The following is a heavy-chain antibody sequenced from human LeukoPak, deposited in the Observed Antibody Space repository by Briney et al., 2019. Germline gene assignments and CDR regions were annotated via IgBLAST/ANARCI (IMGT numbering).Heavy chain of an antibody. J-gene: IGHJ4*02. Sequence: ASVKVSCKASGYTFTGYYMHWVRQAPGQGLEWMGWTNPNSGGTNYAQKFQGRVTMTRDTSISTAYLELSRLRSDDTAVYYCARGPMVRGILTLGNFDYWGQGTLVIVSS. CDR1: GYTFTGYY. D-gene: IGHD3-10*01. CDR3: ARGPMVRGILTLGNFDY. CDR2: TNPNSGGT. V-gene: IGHV1-2*02.